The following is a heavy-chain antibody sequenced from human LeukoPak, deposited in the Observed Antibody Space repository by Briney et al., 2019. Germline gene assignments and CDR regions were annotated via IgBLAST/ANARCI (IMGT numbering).Heavy chain of an antibody. CDR3: ARAYSSSSVLYYYYYYGMDV. Sequence: PSETLSLTCAVYGGSFSGYYWSWIRQPPGKGLEWIGEINHSGSTNYNPSLKRRVTISVDTSKNQFSLKLSSVTAADTAVYYCARAYSSSSVLYYYYYYGMDVWGQGTTVTVSS. V-gene: IGHV4-34*01. J-gene: IGHJ6*02. D-gene: IGHD6-6*01. CDR2: INHSGST. CDR1: GGSFSGYY.